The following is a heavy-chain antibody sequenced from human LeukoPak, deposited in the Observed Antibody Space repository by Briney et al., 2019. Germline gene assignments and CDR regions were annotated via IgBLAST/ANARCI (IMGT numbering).Heavy chain of an antibody. J-gene: IGHJ4*02. Sequence: GGSLRLSCAASGITFSSYGMSWVRQAPGKGLEWVSSISSTGGTTYYADSVKGRFTISRDNSKNTLYLQMNSLRAEDMALYYCAKDMGSGRWLQLTPDYWGQGTLVTVSS. CDR2: ISSTGGTT. CDR3: AKDMGSGRWLQLTPDY. D-gene: IGHD5-24*01. CDR1: GITFSSYG. V-gene: IGHV3-23*01.